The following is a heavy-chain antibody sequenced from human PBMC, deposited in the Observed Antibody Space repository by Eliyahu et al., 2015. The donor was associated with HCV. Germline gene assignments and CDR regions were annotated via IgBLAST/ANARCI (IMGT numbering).Heavy chain of an antibody. Sequence: QVTLRQSGPALFKPSQPLTLTAAFSAFSXPTGGXSVSWXRQSPGKAIXWLAXVDXADDKEXSKSLKNRLAISKDTSKNQVVLTMTNMAPVDTATYYCALVRGYTYSFDFWGQGTLSASLQ. CDR2: VDXADDK. CDR1: AFSXPTGGXS. CDR3: ALVRGYTYSFDF. V-gene: IGHV2-70*01. J-gene: IGHJ4*02. D-gene: IGHD5-18*01.